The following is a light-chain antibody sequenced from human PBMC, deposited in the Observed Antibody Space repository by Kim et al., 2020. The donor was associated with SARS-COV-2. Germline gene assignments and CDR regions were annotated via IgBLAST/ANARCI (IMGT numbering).Light chain of an antibody. J-gene: IGKJ5*01. CDR1: QSISNY. CDR2: DGA. Sequence: SPGERATLSCRASQSISNYLAWYQQKPGQAPRLLVNDGAKRGTGITARFSGSGSGTDFTLTISSLEPEDFGVDYCQQRANWPPITFGQGTRLEIK. V-gene: IGKV3-11*01. CDR3: QQRANWPPIT.